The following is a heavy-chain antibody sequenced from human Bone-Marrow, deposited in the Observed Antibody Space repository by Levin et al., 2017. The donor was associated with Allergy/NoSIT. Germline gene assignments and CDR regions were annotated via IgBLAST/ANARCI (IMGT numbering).Heavy chain of an antibody. V-gene: IGHV4-31*03. J-gene: IGHJ5*02. Sequence: PSETLSLTCTVSGGSISSGGYYWSWIRQLPGKGLEWIGYVYYSGSTYYNPSLKSRLSMSVDTSNNQFSLRLNSVTVADTAIYYCARDGRTLGKFDLWGQGTLVTVSS. CDR3: ARDGRTLGKFDL. CDR1: GGSISSGGYY. CDR2: VYYSGST. D-gene: IGHD1-14*01.